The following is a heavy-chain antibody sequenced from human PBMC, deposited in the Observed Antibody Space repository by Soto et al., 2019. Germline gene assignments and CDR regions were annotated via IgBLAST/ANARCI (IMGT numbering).Heavy chain of an antibody. CDR2: SNHSGST. J-gene: IGHJ4*02. CDR1: GGSFSGYY. V-gene: IGHV4-34*01. Sequence: QVQLQQWGAGLLKPSETLSLTCAVYGGSFSGYYWSWIRQPPGKGLEWIGESNHSGSTNYNPSLKSRVTISVDTSTNQFSLKLSSVTAADTAVYYCARADYGDYVLYFDYWVQGTLVTVSS. CDR3: ARADYGDYVLYFDY. D-gene: IGHD4-17*01.